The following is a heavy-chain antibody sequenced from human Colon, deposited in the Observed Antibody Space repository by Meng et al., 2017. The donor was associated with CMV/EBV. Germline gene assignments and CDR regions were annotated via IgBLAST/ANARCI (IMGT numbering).Heavy chain of an antibody. CDR2: MYYSGTA. D-gene: IGHD1-1*01. CDR1: GSISSTTYY. CDR3: ARHRDHHYPNFAFDL. J-gene: IGHJ5*02. V-gene: IGHV4-31*02. Sequence: GSISSTTYYWTWVRQHPGKGLEWVGYMYYSGTAYHNPSLKSRLTISLDTSKNLCSMKLNSVTAADTAVYYCARHRDHHYPNFAFDLWGQGILVTVSS.